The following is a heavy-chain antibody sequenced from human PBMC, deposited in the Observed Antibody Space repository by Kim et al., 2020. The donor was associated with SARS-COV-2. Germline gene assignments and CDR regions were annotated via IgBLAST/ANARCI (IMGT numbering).Heavy chain of an antibody. D-gene: IGHD6-19*01. J-gene: IGHJ4*02. Sequence: GGSLRLSCAASGFTFSSYAMSWVRQAPGKGLEWVSAISGSGGSTYYADSVKGRFTTSRDNSKNTLYLQMNSLRAEDTAVYYCATTGAVAGPFDYWGQGTLVTVSS. CDR1: GFTFSSYA. CDR3: ATTGAVAGPFDY. V-gene: IGHV3-23*01. CDR2: ISGSGGST.